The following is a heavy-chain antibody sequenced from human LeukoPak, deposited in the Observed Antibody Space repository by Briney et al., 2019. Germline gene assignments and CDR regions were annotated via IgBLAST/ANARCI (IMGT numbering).Heavy chain of an antibody. CDR1: GYTFTGYY. CDR3: ATSGYTYGALDI. J-gene: IGHJ3*02. D-gene: IGHD5-18*01. Sequence: ASVKVSCKASGYTFTGYYMHWVRQAPGQGLEWMGWIHPNSGGTNYAQKFQCWVTMTRDTSISTAYMELTRLRSDDTAMYYCATSGYTYGALDIWGQGTMVTVSS. V-gene: IGHV1-2*04. CDR2: IHPNSGGT.